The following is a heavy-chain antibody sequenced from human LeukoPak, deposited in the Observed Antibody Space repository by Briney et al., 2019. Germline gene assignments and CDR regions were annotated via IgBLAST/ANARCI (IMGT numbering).Heavy chain of an antibody. V-gene: IGHV3-43*02. CDR2: IDKDGRKT. CDR1: GFTLDAFA. D-gene: IGHD1-26*01. Sequence: GGSLRLSCAASGFTLDAFAMHWVRQAPGKGLEWVSLIDKDGRKTYYADSVKGRFTISRDNSKNSLYLQMNSLRTEDTALYYCATWAFYHSLDAWGRGATVIVSS. CDR3: ATWAFYHSLDA. J-gene: IGHJ6*02.